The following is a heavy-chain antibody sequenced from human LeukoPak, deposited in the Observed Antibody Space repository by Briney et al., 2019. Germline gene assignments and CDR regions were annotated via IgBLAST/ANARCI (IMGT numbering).Heavy chain of an antibody. Sequence: SETLSLTCTVSGGSISSYYWSWIRQPAGKGLEWIGRIYTSGSTNYNPSLKSRVTMSVDTSKNQFSLKLSSVTAADTAVYYCARQATIFGVVGQNWFDPWGQGTLVTVSS. D-gene: IGHD3-3*01. V-gene: IGHV4-4*07. CDR2: IYTSGST. CDR1: GGSISSYY. CDR3: ARQATIFGVVGQNWFDP. J-gene: IGHJ5*02.